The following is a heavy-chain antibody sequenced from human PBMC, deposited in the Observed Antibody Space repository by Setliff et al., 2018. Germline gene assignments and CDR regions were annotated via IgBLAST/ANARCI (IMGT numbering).Heavy chain of an antibody. V-gene: IGHV3-21*04. D-gene: IGHD1-26*01. CDR2: ISPSSSHI. CDR3: ARAPPNRYSGSSEYFYMDV. CDR1: GFTFSTYS. Sequence: GGSLRLSWAASGFTFSTYSLIWVRQAPGTGLEWVSSISPSSSHIYYADSAEGRFTISRDNAKNSLYLQMNSLKTEDTAVYYCARAPPNRYSGSSEYFYMDVWGKGTTVTVSS. J-gene: IGHJ6*03.